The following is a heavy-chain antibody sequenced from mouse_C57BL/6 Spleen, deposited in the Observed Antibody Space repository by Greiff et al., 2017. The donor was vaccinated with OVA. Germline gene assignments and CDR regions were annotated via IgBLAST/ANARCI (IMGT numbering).Heavy chain of an antibody. D-gene: IGHD2-4*01. CDR2: IDPSDSYT. CDR1: GYTFTSYW. CDR3: ARRYYDYAFDY. J-gene: IGHJ2*01. Sequence: QVQLQQPGAELVRPGTSVKLSCKASGYTFTSYWMHWVQQRPGQGLEWIGVIDPSDSYTNYNQKFKGEATLTVDTASSTAYMQLSSLTSEDSAVYYCARRYYDYAFDYWGQGTTLTVSS. V-gene: IGHV1-59*01.